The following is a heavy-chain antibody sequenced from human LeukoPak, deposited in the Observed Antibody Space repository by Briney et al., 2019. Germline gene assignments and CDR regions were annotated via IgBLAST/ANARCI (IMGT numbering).Heavy chain of an antibody. V-gene: IGHV1-69*13. D-gene: IGHD2-2*01. CDR2: IIPIFGTA. CDR1: GDTFSIYG. J-gene: IGHJ5*02. CDR3: ARDGGGYCSSTSCYPPA. Sequence: RRASVKVSCKAVGDTFSIYGISWVRQAPGQGLEWMGGIIPIFGTANYAQKFQGRVTITADESTSTAYMELGSLRSEDTAVYYCARDGGGYCSSTSCYPPAWGQGTLVTVSS.